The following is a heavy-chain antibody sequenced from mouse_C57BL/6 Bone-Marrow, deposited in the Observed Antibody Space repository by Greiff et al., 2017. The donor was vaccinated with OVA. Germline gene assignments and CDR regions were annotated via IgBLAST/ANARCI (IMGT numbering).Heavy chain of an antibody. CDR2: IDPENGDT. CDR3: TTGLFDY. D-gene: IGHD3-1*01. J-gene: IGHJ2*01. CDR1: GFNIKDDY. V-gene: IGHV14-4*01. Sequence: EVQLQQSGAALVRPGASVKLSCTASGFNIKDDYMHWVKQRPEQGLEWIGWIDPENGDTDYASKFQGKATITADPSSNTAYLQLSSLTSEDTAVYYCTTGLFDYWGQGTTLTVSS.